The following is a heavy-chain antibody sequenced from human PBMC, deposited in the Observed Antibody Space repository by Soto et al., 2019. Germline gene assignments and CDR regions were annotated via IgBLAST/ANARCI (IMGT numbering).Heavy chain of an antibody. D-gene: IGHD3-9*01. V-gene: IGHV1-69*01. CDR2: IIPIFGTA. Sequence: QVQLVQSGAEVKKPRSSVKVSCKASGGTFSSYAISWVRQAPGPGLEWMGGIIPIFGTANYAQKFQGRVTITADESTSTAYMERSSLRSEDTAVYYCASARFDWSARYENWFAPWGQGTLVTVSS. J-gene: IGHJ5*02. CDR3: ASARFDWSARYENWFAP. CDR1: GGTFSSYA.